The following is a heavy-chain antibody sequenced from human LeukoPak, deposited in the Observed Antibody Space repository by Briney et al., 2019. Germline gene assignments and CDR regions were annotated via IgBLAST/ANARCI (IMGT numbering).Heavy chain of an antibody. CDR2: VSGSGGDT. Sequence: GGSLRLSCAASGFTFANYAMSWVRQAPGKGLEWVSSVSGSGGDTHSTDSVKGRFTISRDNSKSTLYLQMSSLRAEDTAVYYCAKDAWQSSTSLLAYWGQGTLVTVSS. V-gene: IGHV3-23*01. J-gene: IGHJ4*02. CDR1: GFTFANYA. D-gene: IGHD2-2*01. CDR3: AKDAWQSSTSLLAY.